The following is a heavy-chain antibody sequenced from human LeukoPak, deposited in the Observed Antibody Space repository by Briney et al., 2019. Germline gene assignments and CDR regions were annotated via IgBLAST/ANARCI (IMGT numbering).Heavy chain of an antibody. CDR1: GFTFRYYW. Sequence: GGSLRLSCAVSGFTFRYYWMSWVRQAPGKGLEWVANIKEDGSEKYYVDSVKGRFTISRDNAKRSLYLQMNSLRAEDTAVYYCASRNLFEYWGQGTLVTASS. V-gene: IGHV3-7*01. CDR2: IKEDGSEK. D-gene: IGHD1-14*01. J-gene: IGHJ4*02. CDR3: ASRNLFEY.